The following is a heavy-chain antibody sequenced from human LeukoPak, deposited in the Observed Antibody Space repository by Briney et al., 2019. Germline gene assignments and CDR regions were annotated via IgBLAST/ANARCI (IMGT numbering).Heavy chain of an antibody. CDR1: GFTFSTYW. Sequence: PGGSLRLSCAASGFTFSTYWMSWVRQAPGKGLEWVANIKEDGSDKNYVDSVRGRFTISSDNAKNSLFLQMNSLRAEDTAVYYCARDGWRAINYWGQGTLVTVS. CDR2: IKEDGSDK. CDR3: ARDGWRAINY. V-gene: IGHV3-7*01. D-gene: IGHD5-24*01. J-gene: IGHJ4*02.